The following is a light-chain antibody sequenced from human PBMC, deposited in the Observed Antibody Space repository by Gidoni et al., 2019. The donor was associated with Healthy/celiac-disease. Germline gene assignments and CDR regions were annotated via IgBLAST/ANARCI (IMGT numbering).Light chain of an antibody. J-gene: IGKJ4*01. Sequence: EIVLTQSPGTLSLSPGERATLSCRASQSVSSSHLAWYQQKPGQAPRLLIYGASSRATGIPDRFSGSGSGTDFTLTISRLEPEDFAVYYCQQYGSSRLTFXGXTKVEIK. CDR2: GAS. CDR1: QSVSSSH. CDR3: QQYGSSRLT. V-gene: IGKV3-20*01.